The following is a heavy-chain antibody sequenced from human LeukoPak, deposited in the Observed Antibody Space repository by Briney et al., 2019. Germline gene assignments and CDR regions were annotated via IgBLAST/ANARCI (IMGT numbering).Heavy chain of an antibody. Sequence: ASVKVSCKTSGYTFTSFHMHWVRQAPGQGLEWMGMIDPSGGSTTYAQNFQGRVTMTRDTSTNTFYMELSSLRSEDTAVYYCARAIDFWSGYYFDYWGQGTLVTVSS. D-gene: IGHD3-3*01. CDR1: GYTFTSFH. J-gene: IGHJ4*02. CDR3: ARAIDFWSGYYFDY. V-gene: IGHV1-46*01. CDR2: IDPSGGST.